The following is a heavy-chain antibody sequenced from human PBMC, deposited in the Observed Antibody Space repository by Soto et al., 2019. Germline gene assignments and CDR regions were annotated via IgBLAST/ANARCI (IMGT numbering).Heavy chain of an antibody. Sequence: QVQLQQWGAGLLKPSETLSLTCAVYGGSFSGYYWSWIRQPPGKGLEWIGEINHSGSTNYNPSLKSRVTISVDTSKNQFSLKLSSVTAADTAVYYCATQAPTAIAAAGNFDYWGQGTLVTVSS. V-gene: IGHV4-34*01. D-gene: IGHD6-13*01. CDR1: GGSFSGYY. CDR2: INHSGST. J-gene: IGHJ4*02. CDR3: ATQAPTAIAAAGNFDY.